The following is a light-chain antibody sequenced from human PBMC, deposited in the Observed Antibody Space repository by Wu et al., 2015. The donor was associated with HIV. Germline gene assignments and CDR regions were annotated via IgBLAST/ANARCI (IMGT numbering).Light chain of an antibody. CDR3: QQSYSTPRT. CDR2: GAA. J-gene: IGKJ4*01. Sequence: DIQMTQSPSSLSASVGDRVTITCRASQSIHRYLNWYQQKPGKAPKLLIYGAASLQSGVPPRFSGSGSGTEFTLTISSLQPEDFATYYCQQSYSTPRTFGEGPRWRSN. V-gene: IGKV1-39*01. CDR1: QSIHRY.